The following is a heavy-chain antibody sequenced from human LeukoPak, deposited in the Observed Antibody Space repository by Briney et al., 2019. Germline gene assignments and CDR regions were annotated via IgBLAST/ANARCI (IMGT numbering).Heavy chain of an antibody. Sequence: GASVKVSCXASGYTFTGYYMHWVRQARGQGLEWMGRINPNSGGTNYAQKFQGRVTMTRDTSISTAYMELSRLRSDDAAVYYCASSGVVVMGFDYWGQGTLVTVSS. CDR2: INPNSGGT. CDR3: ASSGVVVMGFDY. D-gene: IGHD3-22*01. J-gene: IGHJ4*02. CDR1: GYTFTGYY. V-gene: IGHV1-2*06.